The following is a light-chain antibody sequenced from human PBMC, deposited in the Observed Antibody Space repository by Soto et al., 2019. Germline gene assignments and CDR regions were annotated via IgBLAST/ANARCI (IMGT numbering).Light chain of an antibody. CDR3: TSYTSSSTLDV. Sequence: QSALTQPASVSGSPGQSITISCTGTSSDVGGYNYVSWYQQHPGKAPKLIIYEVSNRPTGVSNRFSGSKSGHTASLTISGLQPADEADYFCTSYTSSSTLDVFGTGTKVTL. J-gene: IGLJ1*01. V-gene: IGLV2-14*01. CDR1: SSDVGGYNY. CDR2: EVS.